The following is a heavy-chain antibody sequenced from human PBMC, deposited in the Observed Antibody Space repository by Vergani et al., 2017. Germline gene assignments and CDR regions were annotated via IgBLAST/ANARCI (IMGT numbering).Heavy chain of an antibody. V-gene: IGHV3-9*01. CDR2: ISWNSGSI. CDR1: GFTFDDYA. D-gene: IGHD3-3*01. Sequence: VQLVESGGGVVQPGRSLRLSCAASGFTFDDYAMHWVRQAPGKGLEWVSGISWNSGSIGYADSVKGRFTISRDNAKNSLYLQMNSLRAEDTALYYCAKGRSRRYYDFWSGYYTFDYWGQGTLVTVSS. CDR3: AKGRSRRYYDFWSGYYTFDY. J-gene: IGHJ4*02.